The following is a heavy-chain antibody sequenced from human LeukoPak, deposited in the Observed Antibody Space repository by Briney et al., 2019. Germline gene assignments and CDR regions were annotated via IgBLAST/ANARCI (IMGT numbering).Heavy chain of an antibody. J-gene: IGHJ3*02. V-gene: IGHV1-18*01. Sequence: ASVTVSCKASGYTFTSYGISWVRQAPGQGGEWMGWISAYNGNTNYAQKLQGRVTMTTDTSTSTAYMELRSLRSDDTAVYYCATSMVRGLFAFDIWGQGTMVTVSS. CDR1: GYTFTSYG. D-gene: IGHD3-10*01. CDR3: ATSMVRGLFAFDI. CDR2: ISAYNGNT.